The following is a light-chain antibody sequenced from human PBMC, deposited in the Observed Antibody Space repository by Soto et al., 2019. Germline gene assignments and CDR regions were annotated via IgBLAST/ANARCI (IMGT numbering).Light chain of an antibody. J-gene: IGKJ4*01. CDR1: QSVSSY. Sequence: EIVLTQSPATLSLSPGDRATLSCRASQSVSSYLAWYQQKPGQAPRLLIYDASNRATGIPSRFSGSGSGTDFTITITTLEPEDFAVYYCQQRSTSPSTFGRGTKVEIK. CDR3: QQRSTSPST. CDR2: DAS. V-gene: IGKV3-11*01.